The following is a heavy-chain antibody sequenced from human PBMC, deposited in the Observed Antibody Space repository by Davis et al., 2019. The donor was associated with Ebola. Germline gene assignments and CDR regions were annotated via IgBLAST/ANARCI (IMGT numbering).Heavy chain of an antibody. CDR1: GFTFSSYA. V-gene: IGHV3-53*01. Sequence: PGGSLRLSCAASGFTFSSYAMSWVRQAPGKGLEWVSVIYSGGSTYYADSVKGRFTISRDNSKNTLYLQMNSLRAEDTAVYYCASTSRRGIDSSGYYNYWGQGTLVTVSS. D-gene: IGHD3-22*01. J-gene: IGHJ4*02. CDR3: ASTSRRGIDSSGYYNY. CDR2: IYSGGST.